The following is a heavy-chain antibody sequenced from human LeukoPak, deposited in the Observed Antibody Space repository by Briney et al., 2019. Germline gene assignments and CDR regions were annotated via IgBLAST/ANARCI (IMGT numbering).Heavy chain of an antibody. CDR3: ARGGVYTGMDA. CDR2: IFHSGVT. J-gene: IGHJ6*02. CDR1: GGSINVGGYS. V-gene: IGHV4-30-2*01. D-gene: IGHD2-2*02. Sequence: SQTLSLTCGVSGGSINVGGYSWNWIRQPPGKGLEWIGNIFHSGVTYYKPSLRSRVAISLDRSKNQVSLNATSVTAADTAVYYCARGGVYTGMDAWGQGTTVIVSS.